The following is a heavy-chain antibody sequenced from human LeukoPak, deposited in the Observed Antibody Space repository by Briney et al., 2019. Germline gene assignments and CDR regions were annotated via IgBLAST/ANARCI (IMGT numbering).Heavy chain of an antibody. D-gene: IGHD6-19*01. CDR3: ARELEIAVAGTLGY. J-gene: IGHJ4*02. CDR1: GFTFSSYA. Sequence: GRSLRLSCAASGFTFSSYAMHWVRQAPGKGLEWGAVIWYDGSNKYYADSVKGRFTISRDHPKNTLYLQMKSLRAEDTAVYYCARELEIAVAGTLGYWGQGTLVTVSS. CDR2: IWYDGSNK. V-gene: IGHV3-33*01.